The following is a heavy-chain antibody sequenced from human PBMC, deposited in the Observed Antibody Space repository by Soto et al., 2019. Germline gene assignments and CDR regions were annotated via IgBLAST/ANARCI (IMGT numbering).Heavy chain of an antibody. V-gene: IGHV4-34*01. Sequence: SETLSLTCAVYGGSFSGYYWSWIRQPPGKGLEWIGEINHSGSTNYNPSLKSRVTISVDTSKNQFSLKLSSVTAADTAVYYCARNLGYCSSTSCSKGWYFYYGLNVWGQGTTVTVSS. D-gene: IGHD2-2*01. CDR3: ARNLGYCSSTSCSKGWYFYYGLNV. CDR1: GGSFSGYY. CDR2: INHSGST. J-gene: IGHJ6*02.